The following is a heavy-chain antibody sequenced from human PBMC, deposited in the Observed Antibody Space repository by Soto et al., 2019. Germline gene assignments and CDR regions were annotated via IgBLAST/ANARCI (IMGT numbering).Heavy chain of an antibody. CDR2: IWYDGSNK. D-gene: IGHD2-2*01. Sequence: QVQLVESGGGVVQPGRSLRLSCAASGFTFSSYGMHWVRQAPGKGLEWVAVIWYDGSNKYYADSVKGRFTISRDNSKNTLYLQMNSLRAEDTAVYYCARGGYCSSTSCYESYYGMDVWGQGTTVTVSS. CDR1: GFTFSSYG. CDR3: ARGGYCSSTSCYESYYGMDV. J-gene: IGHJ6*02. V-gene: IGHV3-33*01.